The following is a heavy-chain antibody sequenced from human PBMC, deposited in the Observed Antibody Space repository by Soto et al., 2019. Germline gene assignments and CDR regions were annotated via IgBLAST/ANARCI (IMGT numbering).Heavy chain of an antibody. CDR3: ARRVRTGQQLTRYYYYYYMDV. J-gene: IGHJ6*03. D-gene: IGHD6-13*01. Sequence: SETLSLTCTVSGGSISSYYWSWIRQPPGKGLEWIGYIYYSGSTNYNPSLKSRVTISVDTSKNQFSLKLSSVTAADTAVYYCARRVRTGQQLTRYYYYYYMDVWGKGTTVTVSS. CDR1: GGSISSYY. CDR2: IYYSGST. V-gene: IGHV4-59*08.